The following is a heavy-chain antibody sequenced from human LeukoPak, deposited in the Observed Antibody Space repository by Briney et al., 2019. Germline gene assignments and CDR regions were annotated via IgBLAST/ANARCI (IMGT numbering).Heavy chain of an antibody. D-gene: IGHD3-10*01. Sequence: GASVKVSCKASGYTFTGYYMHWVRQAPGQGIEWMGWINPNSGGTNYAQKFQGRVTMTRDTSISTAYMELSRLRSDDTAVYYCARDAYTMVRGYHNPPGYWGQGTLVTVSS. CDR3: ARDAYTMVRGYHNPPGY. V-gene: IGHV1-2*02. CDR1: GYTFTGYY. CDR2: INPNSGGT. J-gene: IGHJ4*02.